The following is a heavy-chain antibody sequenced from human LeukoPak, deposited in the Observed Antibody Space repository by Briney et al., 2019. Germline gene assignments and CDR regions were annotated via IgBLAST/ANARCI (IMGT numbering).Heavy chain of an antibody. V-gene: IGHV3-20*04. D-gene: IGHD3-22*01. CDR3: ARSRMSSGYPVIDY. Sequence: GGSLRLSCAASGFTFDDYGMSWVRQTPGKGLEWVSGINWNGGSTGYADSVKGRFTISRDNAKNSLYLQMNSLRAEDTALYYCARSRMSSGYPVIDYWGQGTLVTVSS. CDR1: GFTFDDYG. J-gene: IGHJ4*02. CDR2: INWNGGST.